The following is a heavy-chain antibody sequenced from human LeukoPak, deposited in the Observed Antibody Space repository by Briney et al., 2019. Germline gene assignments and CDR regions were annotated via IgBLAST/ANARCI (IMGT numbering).Heavy chain of an antibody. CDR1: GFTFSDYY. CDR2: ISSSGSTI. J-gene: IGHJ4*02. CDR3: ARSRITMIVVED. V-gene: IGHV3-11*01. Sequence: GGSLRLSCAASGFTFSDYYMSWIRQAPGKGQEWVSYISSSGSTIYYADSVKGRFTISRDNAKNSLYLQMSSLRAEDTAVYYCARSRITMIVVEDWGQGTLVTVSS. D-gene: IGHD3-22*01.